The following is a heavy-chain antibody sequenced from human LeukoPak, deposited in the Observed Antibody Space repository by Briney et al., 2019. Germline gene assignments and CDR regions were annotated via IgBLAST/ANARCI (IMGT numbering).Heavy chain of an antibody. CDR3: ARALSDDLWRFYQDY. V-gene: IGHV1-18*01. CDR2: ISAYNGNT. J-gene: IGHJ4*02. D-gene: IGHD3-3*01. CDR1: GYTFTSYG. Sequence: ASVRVSCKASGYTFTSYGISWVRQAPGQGLEWLGWISAYNGNTNFAQKIQGRVTMTTDTSTSTAYMELRSLRSDDTAVYYCARALSDDLWRFYQDYWGQGTLVTVSS.